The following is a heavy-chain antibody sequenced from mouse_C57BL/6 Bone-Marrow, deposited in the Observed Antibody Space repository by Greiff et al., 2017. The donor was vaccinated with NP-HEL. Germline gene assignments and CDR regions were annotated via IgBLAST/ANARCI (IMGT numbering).Heavy chain of an antibody. CDR1: GFTFSSYA. V-gene: IGHV5-4*01. J-gene: IGHJ4*01. D-gene: IGHD2-2*01. CDR2: ISDGGSYN. Sequence: EVKVVESGGGLVKPGGSLKLSCAASGFTFSSYAMSCVRQTPEKRLEWVATISDGGSYNSHPDNVKGRFTISSDHAKNNRYLQMSHLKSEDTAMYYCARDRGNGVTTKRYAMDYWGQGTSVTVSS. CDR3: ARDRGNGVTTKRYAMDY.